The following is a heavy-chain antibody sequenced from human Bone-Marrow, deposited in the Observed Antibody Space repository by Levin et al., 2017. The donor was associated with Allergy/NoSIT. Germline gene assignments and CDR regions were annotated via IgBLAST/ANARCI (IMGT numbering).Heavy chain of an antibody. Sequence: SVKVSCKASGGTFTSYAISWVRQAPGQGPEWMGGIIPIFGTTNYAQKFQGRVTITADESTSTAYMDLSSLRSEDTAVYYCARVSVSGKKTADHGGQGTRVTVSS. J-gene: IGHJ4*02. V-gene: IGHV1-69*13. CDR3: ARVSVSGKKTADH. D-gene: IGHD3-10*01. CDR1: GGTFTSYA. CDR2: IIPIFGTT.